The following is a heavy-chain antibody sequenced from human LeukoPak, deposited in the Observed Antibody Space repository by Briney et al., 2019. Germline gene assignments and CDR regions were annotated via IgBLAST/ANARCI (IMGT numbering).Heavy chain of an antibody. V-gene: IGHV4-30-2*01. CDR1: GGSISSGGYS. Sequence: SQTLSLTCAVSGGSISSGGYSWSWIRQPPGKGLEWIGYIYHSGSTYYNPSLKSRVTISVDRSKNQFSLKLSSVTAADTAVYYCARAPEYCGGDCPPWSFDIWGQGTMVTVSS. CDR3: ARAPEYCGGDCPPWSFDI. D-gene: IGHD2-21*02. J-gene: IGHJ3*02. CDR2: IYHSGST.